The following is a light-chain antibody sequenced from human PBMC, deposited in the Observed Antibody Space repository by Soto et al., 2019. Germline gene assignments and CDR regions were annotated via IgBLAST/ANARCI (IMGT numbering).Light chain of an antibody. Sequence: EIVLTQSPGTLSLSPGERATLSCRASQSVSSSYLAWHQQKPGQAPRLLIYGASSRASGIPDRFSGSGSGTDFTLTISILEPEDFAVYYCQQYGSSPPYTFGQGTKLEIK. CDR2: GAS. J-gene: IGKJ2*01. CDR1: QSVSSSY. V-gene: IGKV3-20*01. CDR3: QQYGSSPPYT.